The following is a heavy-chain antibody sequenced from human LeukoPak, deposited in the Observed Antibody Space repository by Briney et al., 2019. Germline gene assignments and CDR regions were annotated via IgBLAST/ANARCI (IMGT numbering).Heavy chain of an antibody. J-gene: IGHJ4*02. V-gene: IGHV3-7*01. Sequence: GGSLRLSCAVSGLRFGSFWMSWVRQAPGKGLEWVANINQEGSEKYFVDSVRGRFTISRDNSKNSLHLQMNTLRAEDTAVYYCARERDGRFFDYWGQGTLVTVSS. CDR3: ARERDGRFFDY. D-gene: IGHD5-24*01. CDR1: GLRFGSFW. CDR2: INQEGSEK.